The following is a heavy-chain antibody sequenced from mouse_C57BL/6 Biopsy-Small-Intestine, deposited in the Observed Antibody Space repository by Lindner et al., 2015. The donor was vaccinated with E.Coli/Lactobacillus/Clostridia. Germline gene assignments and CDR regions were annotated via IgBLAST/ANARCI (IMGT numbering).Heavy chain of an antibody. D-gene: IGHD1-1*01. J-gene: IGHJ1*03. Sequence: VQLQESGPGLAKPFQTLSLTCSVTGYSITSDYWNWIRKFPGNKLEYMGYISYSGSTYYNPSLKSRISITRDTPKNQYYLQLNSVATEDTATYYCARYSRYGSSPLYWYFDVWGTGTTVTVSS. V-gene: IGHV3-8*01. CDR1: GYSITSDY. CDR2: ISYSGST. CDR3: ARYSRYGSSPLYWYFDV.